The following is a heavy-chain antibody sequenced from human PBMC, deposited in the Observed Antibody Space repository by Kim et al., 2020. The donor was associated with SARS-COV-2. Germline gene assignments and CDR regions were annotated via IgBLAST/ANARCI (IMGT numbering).Heavy chain of an antibody. V-gene: IGHV4-4*07. CDR3: AREGNYDFWSGYPPV. Sequence: SETLSLTCTVSGGSTSNYYWSWIRQPAGKGLEWIGRISTSGSNYNPSLKSRVNISVDPSKHQFSLRLTSVTAADTAVYYFAREGNYDFWSGYPPVWGQGT. CDR2: ISTSGS. J-gene: IGHJ4*02. CDR1: GGSTSNYY. D-gene: IGHD3-3*01.